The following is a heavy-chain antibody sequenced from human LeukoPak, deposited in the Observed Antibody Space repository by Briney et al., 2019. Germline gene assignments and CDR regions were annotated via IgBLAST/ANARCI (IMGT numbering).Heavy chain of an antibody. CDR2: INHSGST. J-gene: IGHJ3*02. V-gene: IGHV4-34*01. CDR1: GGSFSAYY. CDR3: ARVADYGSNSLPFDT. Sequence: SETLSLTCAVYGGSFSAYYWSWIRQPPGKGLEWIGEINHSGSTNYNPSLKSRVTISVDTSKNQFSLKLSSVTAADTAVYYCARVADYGSNSLPFDTWGQGTMVTVSS. D-gene: IGHD4-23*01.